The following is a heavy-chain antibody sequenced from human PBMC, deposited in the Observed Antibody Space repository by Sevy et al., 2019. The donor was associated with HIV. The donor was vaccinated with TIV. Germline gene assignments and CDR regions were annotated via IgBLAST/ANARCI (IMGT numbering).Heavy chain of an antibody. CDR1: GFTFSSYA. D-gene: IGHD5-18*01. CDR3: AKGSGYSYVVFGY. Sequence: GGSLRLSCAASGFTFSSYAMSWVRQAPGKGLEWVSAISGSGGSTYFADSVKGRFTISRDNSKNTLYLQMNSLRAEDTAVYYCAKGSGYSYVVFGYWGQGTLVTVSS. V-gene: IGHV3-23*01. J-gene: IGHJ4*02. CDR2: ISGSGGST.